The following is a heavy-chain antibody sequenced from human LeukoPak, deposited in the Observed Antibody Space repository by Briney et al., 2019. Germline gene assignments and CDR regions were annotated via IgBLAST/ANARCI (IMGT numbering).Heavy chain of an antibody. CDR2: INPNSGGT. CDR1: GYTFTGYY. J-gene: IGHJ6*03. D-gene: IGHD6-6*01. CDR3: ARDRGRLVRPYYYMDV. Sequence: ASVKVSCKASGYTFTGYYMHWVRQAPGQGLEWMGWINPNSGGTNYAQKFQGRVTMTRDTSTSTVYMELSSLRSEDTAVYYCARDRGRLVRPYYYMDVWGKGTTVTVSS. V-gene: IGHV1-2*02.